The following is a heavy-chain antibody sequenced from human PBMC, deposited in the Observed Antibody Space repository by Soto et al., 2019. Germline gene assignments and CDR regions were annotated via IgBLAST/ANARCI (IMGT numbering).Heavy chain of an antibody. V-gene: IGHV1-2*02. J-gene: IGHJ6*02. CDR1: GYTFTGYY. CDR2: INPQTGGT. CDR3: ASERYQVISDGMDV. Sequence: QVQLVQSGAEVKTPGASVRVSCKASGYTFTGYYINWVREAPGQGLEWMGWINPQTGGTSYAQKFQGRVTLSRDTPINTADLALSRLRFDDATVYFCASERYQVISDGMDVWGQGTTVNVSS. D-gene: IGHD2-2*01.